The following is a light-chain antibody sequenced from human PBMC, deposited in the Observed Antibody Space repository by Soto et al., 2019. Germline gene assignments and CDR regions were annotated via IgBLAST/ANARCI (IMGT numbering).Light chain of an antibody. CDR2: GAS. CDR3: QPYNTSAPIT. Sequence: RASQSVSSNLAWYQQKPGQAPRLLIYGASTRATGIPARFSGSGYETAYTLTISSLHSEEFAVHYYQPYNTSAPITFGGGTKVDIK. CDR1: QSVSSN. V-gene: IGKV3-15*01. J-gene: IGKJ4*01.